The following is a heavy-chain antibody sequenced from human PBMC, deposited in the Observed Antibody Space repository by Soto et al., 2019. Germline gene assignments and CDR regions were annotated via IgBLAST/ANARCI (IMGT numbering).Heavy chain of an antibody. CDR3: AKDLVVVPPARPYYYGMDV. J-gene: IGHJ6*02. V-gene: IGHV3-23*01. CDR2: ISGSGCST. Sequence: EMQLLESGGGLVQPGGSLRLSCAASEFTFSSYAMSWVRQAPGKGLEWVSVISGSGCSTYYADSVKGRFTISRDNSKNTLYLQMNSLRVEDTAVYYCAKDLVVVPPARPYYYGMDVWGQGTTVTVSS. CDR1: EFTFSSYA. D-gene: IGHD2-2*01.